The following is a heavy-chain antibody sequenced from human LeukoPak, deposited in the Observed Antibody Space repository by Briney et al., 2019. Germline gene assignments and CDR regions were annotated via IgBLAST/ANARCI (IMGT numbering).Heavy chain of an antibody. J-gene: IGHJ5*02. Sequence: GRSLRLSCAASGFTFSSYAMHWVRQAPGKGLEWVAVISYDGSNKYYADSVKGRFTISRDNSKNTLYLQMNSLRAEDTAVYYCASYLWSGSVTPVPWGQGILVTVSS. V-gene: IGHV3-30*01. CDR3: ASYLWSGSVTPVP. CDR1: GFTFSSYA. CDR2: ISYDGSNK. D-gene: IGHD3-3*01.